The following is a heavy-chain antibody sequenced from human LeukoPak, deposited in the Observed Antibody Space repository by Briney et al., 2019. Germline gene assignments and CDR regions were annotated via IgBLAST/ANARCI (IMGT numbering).Heavy chain of an antibody. J-gene: IGHJ5*02. D-gene: IGHD3-9*01. CDR1: GFTFSSYE. Sequence: GGSLRLSCAASGFTFSSYEMNWVRQAPGKGLEWVSYISSSGSTIYYADSVKGRFTISRDNAKNTLYLQMNSLRAEDTAVYYCARGKNDILTGYYNWFDPWGQGTLVTVSS. CDR3: ARGKNDILTGYYNWFDP. CDR2: ISSSGSTI. V-gene: IGHV3-48*03.